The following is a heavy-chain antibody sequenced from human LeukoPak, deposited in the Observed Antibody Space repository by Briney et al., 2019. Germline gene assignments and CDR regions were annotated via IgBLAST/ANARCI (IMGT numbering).Heavy chain of an antibody. V-gene: IGHV5-51*01. CDR1: GYSFTSYW. CDR3: ARRLVRGMNNFEY. Sequence: GESLKISCKGSGYSFTSYWIGWVRQMPGKGLEWMGIIYPGDSDTRYSPSFQGQVTISAAKSISTAYLQWSSLKASDTAMYYFARRLVRGMNNFEYWGQGTLVTVSS. CDR2: IYPGDSDT. J-gene: IGHJ4*02. D-gene: IGHD3-10*01.